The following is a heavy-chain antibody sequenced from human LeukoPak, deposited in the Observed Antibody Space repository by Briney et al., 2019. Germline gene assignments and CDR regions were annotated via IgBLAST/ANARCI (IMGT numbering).Heavy chain of an antibody. J-gene: IGHJ5*02. V-gene: IGHV3-23*01. CDR2: ISGSGSST. Sequence: GGSLRLSCAASGFTFSSYAMSWVRQAPGKGLEWVSAISGSGSSTYYADSVKGRFTTSRDNSKNTLYLQMNSLRAEDTAVYYCATSAYYGSGSYSNHWGQGTLVTVSS. CDR3: ATSAYYGSGSYSNH. CDR1: GFTFSSYA. D-gene: IGHD3-10*01.